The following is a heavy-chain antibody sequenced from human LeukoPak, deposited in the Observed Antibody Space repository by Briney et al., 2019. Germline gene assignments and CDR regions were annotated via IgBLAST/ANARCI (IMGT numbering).Heavy chain of an antibody. D-gene: IGHD3-10*01. CDR2: INWNGGST. CDR1: GFTFDDYG. Sequence: GGSLRLSCAASGFTFDDYGMSWVRQAPGKGLEWVSGINWNGGSTGYADSVKGRFTISRDNAKNSLYLQMNSLRAEDTALYYCAKDSGLLWFGELTYWGQGTLVTVSS. J-gene: IGHJ4*02. CDR3: AKDSGLLWFGELTY. V-gene: IGHV3-20*04.